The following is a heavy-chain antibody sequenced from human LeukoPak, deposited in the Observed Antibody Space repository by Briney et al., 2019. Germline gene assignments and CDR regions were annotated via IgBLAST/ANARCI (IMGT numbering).Heavy chain of an antibody. D-gene: IGHD3-10*01. J-gene: IGHJ5*02. CDR3: ARGGSIVRGVVWGRLGWFDP. V-gene: IGHV1-69*04. Sequence: SVKVSCKASGGTFSSYAISWVRQAPGQGLEWMGRIIPILGIADYAQKFQGRVTITADKSTSTAYMELSSLRSEDTAVYYCARGGSIVRGVVWGRLGWFDPWGQGTLVTVSS. CDR2: IIPILGIA. CDR1: GGTFSSYA.